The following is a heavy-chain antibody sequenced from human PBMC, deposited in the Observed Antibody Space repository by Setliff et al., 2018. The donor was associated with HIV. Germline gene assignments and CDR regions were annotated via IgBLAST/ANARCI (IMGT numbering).Heavy chain of an antibody. CDR1: GFTFEKYA. Sequence: HPGGSLRLSCAASGFTFEKYAMTWVRQGPGKGLEWVSGISGSGGSTYYADSVKGRFTISRGNSKRTVYLQMSGLRVEDTAKYFCAKDRAGVPVGDVWGQGTTVTVSS. V-gene: IGHV3-23*01. J-gene: IGHJ6*02. CDR2: ISGSGGST. D-gene: IGHD1-26*01. CDR3: AKDRAGVPVGDV.